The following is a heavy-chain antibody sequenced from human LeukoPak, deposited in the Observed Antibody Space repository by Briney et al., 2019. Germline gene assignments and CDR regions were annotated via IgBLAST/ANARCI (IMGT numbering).Heavy chain of an antibody. V-gene: IGHV3-30*18. J-gene: IGHJ4*02. CDR3: AKAPVTTCRGAFCYPFDY. Sequence: GRSLRLSCAASGFTFSSYGMHWVRQAPGKGLEWVAVISYDGSNEYYADSVKGRFTISRDNSKNTLYLQMNSLRAEDTAVYYCAKAPVTTCRGAFCYPFDYWGLGTLVTVSS. CDR1: GFTFSSYG. D-gene: IGHD2-15*01. CDR2: ISYDGSNE.